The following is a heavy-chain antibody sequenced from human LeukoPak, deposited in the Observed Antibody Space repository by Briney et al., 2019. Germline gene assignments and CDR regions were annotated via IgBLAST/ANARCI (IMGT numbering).Heavy chain of an antibody. D-gene: IGHD5-12*01. CDR2: IYYSGST. CDR1: AGSISTYY. CDR3: ARVSGGYDDY. J-gene: IGHJ4*02. V-gene: IGHV4-59*01. Sequence: SETRSLTGTVSAGSISTYYWSWIRQLPGKGLEWIGYIYYSGSTNYNPSLRSRVTISVDTSKNQFSLKVNFVTAADTAVYYCARVSGGYDDYWGQGALVTVSS.